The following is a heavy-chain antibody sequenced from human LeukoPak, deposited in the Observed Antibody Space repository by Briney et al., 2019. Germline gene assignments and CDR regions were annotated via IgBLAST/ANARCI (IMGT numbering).Heavy chain of an antibody. V-gene: IGHV3-48*03. D-gene: IGHD3-10*02. CDR3: AELGITMIGGV. Sequence: GGSLRLSCAASGFTFSSYEMNWVRQAAGKGLEWVSYISSSGSTIYYADSVKGRFTISRDNAKNSLYLQMNSLRAEDTAVYYCAELGITMIGGVWGKGTTVTISS. CDR2: ISSSGSTI. CDR1: GFTFSSYE. J-gene: IGHJ6*04.